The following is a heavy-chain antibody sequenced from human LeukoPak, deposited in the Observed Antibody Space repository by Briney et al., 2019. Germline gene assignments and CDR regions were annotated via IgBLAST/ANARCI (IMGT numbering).Heavy chain of an antibody. CDR1: GFTLSSYA. J-gene: IGHJ4*02. Sequence: GGSLRLSCADPGFTLSSYAMHWVRQAPGKGLEWVAVISCDGRNQYYADSVKGQFTISRDNSKNTLYLQMNSLRAEDTAAYYCAREAIYCSSTSCLDFYYWGQGTLVTVSS. CDR3: AREAIYCSSTSCLDFYY. V-gene: IGHV3-30*01. CDR2: ISCDGRNQ. D-gene: IGHD2-2*01.